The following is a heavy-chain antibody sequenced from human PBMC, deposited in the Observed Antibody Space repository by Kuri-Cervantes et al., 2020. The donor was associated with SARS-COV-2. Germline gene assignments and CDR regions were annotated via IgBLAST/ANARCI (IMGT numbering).Heavy chain of an antibody. CDR1: GFTFSSYA. V-gene: IGHV3-30-3*01. CDR3: ARDGVVVPAATNPPPYYYYYMDV. D-gene: IGHD2-2*01. J-gene: IGHJ6*03. Sequence: GGSLRLSCAASGFTFSSYAMHWVRQAPGKGLEWVAVISYDGSNKYYADSVKGRFTISRENSKNTLYLQMNGLRAEDTAVYYCARDGVVVPAATNPPPYYYYYMDVWGKGTTVTVSS. CDR2: ISYDGSNK.